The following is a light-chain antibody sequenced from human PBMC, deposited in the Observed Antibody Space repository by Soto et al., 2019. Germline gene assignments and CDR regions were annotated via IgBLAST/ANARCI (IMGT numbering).Light chain of an antibody. Sequence: DIQMTQSPSSLSASVGDRVTITCRASQSINTYLTWYQQKPGRAPKLLIYAASSLQGGVPSRFSGSGSGAGFTLTISCLQPEDFATYYCQQSYNTPITFGQGTRLEI. V-gene: IGKV1-39*01. CDR1: QSINTY. CDR2: AAS. CDR3: QQSYNTPIT. J-gene: IGKJ5*01.